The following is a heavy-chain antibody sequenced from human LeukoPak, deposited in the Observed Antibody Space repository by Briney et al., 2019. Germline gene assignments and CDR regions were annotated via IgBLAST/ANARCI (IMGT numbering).Heavy chain of an antibody. CDR1: GGSISNSSYH. V-gene: IGHV4-39*01. J-gene: IGHJ5*02. CDR3: ARPNQDVYYDILTGPGWFDP. D-gene: IGHD3-9*01. Sequence: SETLSLTCTVSGGSISNSSYHWGGLRPPPGKGLEGNGSLYYSGSPYYHPSQETRLTLSVDTSKNPFSLKLSSVTAADTAVYYCARPNQDVYYDILTGPGWFDPWGQGTLVTVSS. CDR2: LYYSGSP.